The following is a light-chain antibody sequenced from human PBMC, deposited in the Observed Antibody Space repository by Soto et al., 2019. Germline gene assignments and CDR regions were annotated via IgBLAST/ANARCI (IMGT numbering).Light chain of an antibody. V-gene: IGKV1-39*01. Sequence: DIQLTQSPPSLSASVGDRVTITCRASQIINNCLNWYQQKPGQAPKLLIYLASSLQRGVPSRFSGTESKTEFTLTISSLQPEDSATYYCQQSYSDPRTFGQGTKVEIK. J-gene: IGKJ1*01. CDR3: QQSYSDPRT. CDR2: LAS. CDR1: QIINNC.